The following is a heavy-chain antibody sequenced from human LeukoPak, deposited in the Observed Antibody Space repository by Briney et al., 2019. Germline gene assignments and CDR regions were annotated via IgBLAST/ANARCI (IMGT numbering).Heavy chain of an antibody. D-gene: IGHD3-16*02. J-gene: IGHJ5*02. V-gene: IGHV4-34*01. Sequence: PSETLSLTCAVYGGSFSGYFWNWIRQPPGKGLEWIGEINHSGSTNYSPSLKSRVTISVDTSKNQFSLKLSSVTAADTAVYYCARGRRHDYVWGSYRSTNWFDPWGQGTLVTVSS. CDR1: GGSFSGYF. CDR3: ARGRRHDYVWGSYRSTNWFDP. CDR2: INHSGST.